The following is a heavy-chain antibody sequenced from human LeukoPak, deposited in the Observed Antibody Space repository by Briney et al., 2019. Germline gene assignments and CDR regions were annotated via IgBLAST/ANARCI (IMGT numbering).Heavy chain of an antibody. CDR1: GYTFTSYD. CDR2: MNPNSGNT. V-gene: IGHV1-8*03. CDR3: ARDRRGGNKSLGNYYYYMDV. Sequence: ASVKVSCKASGYTFTSYDINWVRQATGQGLEWMGWMNPNSGNTGYAQKFQGRVTITRNTSISTAYMELSSLRSEDTAVYYCARDRRGGNKSLGNYYYYMDVWGKVTTVTVS. D-gene: IGHD1/OR15-1a*01. J-gene: IGHJ6*03.